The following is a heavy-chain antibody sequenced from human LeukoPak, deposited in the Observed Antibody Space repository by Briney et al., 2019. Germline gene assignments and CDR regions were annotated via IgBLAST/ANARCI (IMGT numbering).Heavy chain of an antibody. V-gene: IGHV3-21*06. Sequence: PGGSLRLSCAASGFTFGNAWMTWVRQAPGKGLEWVSPIDSSGGYMFYADSVKGRFIISRDNAKDSLYLQMNSLRVEDTAVYYCLRGDRRDYWGQGTLVTVSS. CDR2: IDSSGGYM. CDR1: GFTFGNAW. J-gene: IGHJ4*02. CDR3: LRGDRRDY.